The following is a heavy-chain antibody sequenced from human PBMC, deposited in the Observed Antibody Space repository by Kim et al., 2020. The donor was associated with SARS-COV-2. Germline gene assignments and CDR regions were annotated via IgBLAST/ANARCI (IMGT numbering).Heavy chain of an antibody. CDR3: AEDSGYYDL. Sequence: GNTYYADSVTGRFTISRDNPKNTLYLQVNSLRVEDTAVYYCAEDSGYYDLWGQGTLVIVSS. V-gene: IGHV3-23*01. CDR2: GNT. J-gene: IGHJ4*02. D-gene: IGHD3-22*01.